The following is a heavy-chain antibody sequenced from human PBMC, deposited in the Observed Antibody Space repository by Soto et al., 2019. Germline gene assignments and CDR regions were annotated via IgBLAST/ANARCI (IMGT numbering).Heavy chain of an antibody. CDR2: IKQDGSEK. D-gene: IGHD4-17*01. CDR1: GFTFSSFW. Sequence: EVQLVESGGGLVQPGGSLRLSCEASGFTFSSFWMSWVRQAPGKGLEWVANIKQDGSEKYYVDSVNGRFTFSSHNAKSSLCLHMNSPRAEDTAVYYCARSAYGDPRGRDYWGQGTLVTVSS. CDR3: ARSAYGDPRGRDY. J-gene: IGHJ4*02. V-gene: IGHV3-7*01.